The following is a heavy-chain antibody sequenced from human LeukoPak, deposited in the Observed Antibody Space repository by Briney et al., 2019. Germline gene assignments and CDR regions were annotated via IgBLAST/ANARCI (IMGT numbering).Heavy chain of an antibody. Sequence: GGSLSLSCAASGFAFSSHELNGVRQAPGKGLEWISYVGGYEGAIYYADSVKGRFTISRDNAKNLVYLEMNSLRVEETAMYYCAKGISGSLIYYFDSWGQGDLVFVSS. CDR2: VGGYEGAI. V-gene: IGHV3-48*03. CDR3: AKGISGSLIYYFDS. CDR1: GFAFSSHE. J-gene: IGHJ4*02. D-gene: IGHD1-26*01.